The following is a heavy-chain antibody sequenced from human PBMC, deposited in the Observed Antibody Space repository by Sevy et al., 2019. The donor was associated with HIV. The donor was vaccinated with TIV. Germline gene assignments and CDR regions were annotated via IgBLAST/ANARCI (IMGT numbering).Heavy chain of an antibody. CDR1: GFTFSSHW. V-gene: IGHV3-74*01. J-gene: IGHJ6*02. CDR2: INSHGTIT. D-gene: IGHD3-3*01. CDR3: ARGQLLQFLEWPSYGLDV. Sequence: GGSLRLSCAVSGFTFSSHWMFWVRQAPGKGLVWVSHINSHGTITNYADSVKGSFAISRDKTKNTIYLKMNSLRAEDTAVYYCARGQLLQFLEWPSYGLDVWGQGTTVTVSS.